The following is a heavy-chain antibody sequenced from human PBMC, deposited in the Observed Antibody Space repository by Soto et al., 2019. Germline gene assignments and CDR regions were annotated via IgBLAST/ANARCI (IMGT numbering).Heavy chain of an antibody. Sequence: SETLSLTCTVSGGSISSYYWSWIRQPPGKGLEWIGYIYYSGSTNYNPSLKSRVTISVDTSKNQFSLKLSSVTAADTAVYYCARVKDYSNYLPRIDYWGQGTLVTVSS. V-gene: IGHV4-59*01. J-gene: IGHJ4*02. CDR3: ARVKDYSNYLPRIDY. CDR1: GGSISSYY. CDR2: IYYSGST. D-gene: IGHD4-4*01.